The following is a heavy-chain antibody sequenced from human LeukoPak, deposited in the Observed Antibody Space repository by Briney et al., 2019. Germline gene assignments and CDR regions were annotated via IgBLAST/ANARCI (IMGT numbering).Heavy chain of an antibody. D-gene: IGHD4/OR15-4a*01. Sequence: GGSLRLSCTVSGFTVSSNSMSWVRQAPGKGLEWVSFIYSDNTHYSDSAKGRFTISRDNSKNTLYLQMNSLRAEDTAVYYCARRAGAYSHPYDYWGQGTLVIVSS. V-gene: IGHV3-53*01. CDR1: GFTVSSNS. CDR2: IYSDNT. J-gene: IGHJ4*02. CDR3: ARRAGAYSHPYDY.